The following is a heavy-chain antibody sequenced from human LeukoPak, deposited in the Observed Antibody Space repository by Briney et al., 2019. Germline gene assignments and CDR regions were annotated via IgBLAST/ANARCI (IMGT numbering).Heavy chain of an antibody. Sequence: PSETLSLTCAVYGGSFSGYYWSWIRQPPGKGLEWIGEINHSGSTNYNPSLKSRVTISVDTSKNQFSLKLSSVTAADTAVYYCARGSLYYYDSSGYPPFDYWGQGTLVTVSS. J-gene: IGHJ4*02. CDR2: INHSGST. CDR3: ARGSLYYYDSSGYPPFDY. V-gene: IGHV4-34*01. D-gene: IGHD3-22*01. CDR1: GGSFSGYY.